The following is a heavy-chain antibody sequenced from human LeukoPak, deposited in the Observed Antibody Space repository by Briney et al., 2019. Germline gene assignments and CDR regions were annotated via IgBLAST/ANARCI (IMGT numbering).Heavy chain of an antibody. CDR2: IYYSGST. V-gene: IGHV4-39*07. Sequence: SETLSLTCTVSGGSISSSSYYWGWIRQPPGKGLEWIGSIYYSGSTYYNPSLKSRVTISVDTSKNQFSLKLSSVTAADTAVYYCARVGAGFGELFSYYYYMDVWGKGTTVTISS. D-gene: IGHD3-10*01. J-gene: IGHJ6*03. CDR3: ARVGAGFGELFSYYYYMDV. CDR1: GGSISSSSYY.